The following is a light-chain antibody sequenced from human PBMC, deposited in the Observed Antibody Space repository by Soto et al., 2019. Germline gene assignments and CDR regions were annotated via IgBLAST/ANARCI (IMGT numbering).Light chain of an antibody. CDR3: QQYNSWHLT. Sequence: EIVMTQSPATLSVSPGERATLSCRASRSVNSNLAWYQHKPGQAPRLLIYGASTRATGIPGRFSGSESGTEFTLTISSLQSEDSALYYCQQYNSWHLTLGAGTKVDIK. V-gene: IGKV3-15*01. CDR2: GAS. J-gene: IGKJ4*01. CDR1: RSVNSN.